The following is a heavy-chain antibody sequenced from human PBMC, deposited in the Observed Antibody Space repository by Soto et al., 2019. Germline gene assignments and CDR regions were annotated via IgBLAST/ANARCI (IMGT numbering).Heavy chain of an antibody. CDR1: GFTFSSYG. CDR2: IWYDGSNK. V-gene: IGHV3-33*01. J-gene: IGHJ6*02. CDR3: ARDYSGGGMDV. D-gene: IGHD5-18*01. Sequence: GGSLRLSCAASGFTFSSYGIHWVRQAPGKGLEWVAVIWYDGSNKYYADSVKGRFTISRDNSKNTLYLQMNSLRAEDTAVYYCARDYSGGGMDVWGQGTTVTVSS.